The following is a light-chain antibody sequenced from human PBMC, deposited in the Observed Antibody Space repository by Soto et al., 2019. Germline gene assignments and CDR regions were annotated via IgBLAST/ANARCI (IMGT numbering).Light chain of an antibody. V-gene: IGKV3D-20*02. J-gene: IGKJ4*01. CDR3: QQRSNCPLT. CDR2: GAT. CDR1: QSVSSN. Sequence: VMTQSPATLSVAPWERATLSCRASQSVSSNLAWYQQKPGQDPRLLIHGATKRTSGTPDRFSGTGSGTAVTLAISRLEPEEVAGYYCQQRSNCPLTFGGGTKVDI.